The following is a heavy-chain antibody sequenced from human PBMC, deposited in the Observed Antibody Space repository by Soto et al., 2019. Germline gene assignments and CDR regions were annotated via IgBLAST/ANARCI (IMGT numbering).Heavy chain of an antibody. CDR1: GYTFTSYG. J-gene: IGHJ4*02. V-gene: IGHV1-18*04. Sequence: VSVKVSGKASGYTFTSYGISWVRQAPGQGLEWMGWISAYNGNTNYAQKLQGRVTMTTDTSTSTAYMELRSLRSDDTAVYYCARDPPATDYYDSSGYLDYWGQGTLVTVSS. CDR2: ISAYNGNT. CDR3: ARDPPATDYYDSSGYLDY. D-gene: IGHD3-22*01.